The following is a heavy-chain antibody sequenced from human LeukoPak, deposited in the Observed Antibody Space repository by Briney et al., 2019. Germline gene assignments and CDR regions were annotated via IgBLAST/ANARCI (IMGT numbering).Heavy chain of an antibody. Sequence: GGSLRLSCTASGFIVTNNYINWVRQAPGKGLEWVSLVYSGGSTYHADSVKGRFTISRDNSKNMVYLQMNSLRAEDTAMYYCARDPPAVLIDTYGWGQGTLVTVSS. J-gene: IGHJ4*02. CDR2: VYSGGST. CDR1: GFIVTNNY. V-gene: IGHV3-66*01. CDR3: ARDPPAVLIDTYG. D-gene: IGHD2-8*01.